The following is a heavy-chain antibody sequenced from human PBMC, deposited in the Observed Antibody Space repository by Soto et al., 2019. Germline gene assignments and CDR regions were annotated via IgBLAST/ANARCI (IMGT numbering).Heavy chain of an antibody. D-gene: IGHD4-17*01. CDR1: GYTFPTST. CDR3: AIADYGDDDY. CDR2: IKAYSGNT. J-gene: IGHJ4*02. Sequence: QLQLVQSGAEAKKPGASVKVSCKASGYTFPTSTISWVRQAPGQGLEWMGWIKAYSGNTNYAQKLQGRGTMTTDTSTNTAYMELRSLTTDDTAIYYCAIADYGDDDYWGQGTLVTVSS. V-gene: IGHV1-18*01.